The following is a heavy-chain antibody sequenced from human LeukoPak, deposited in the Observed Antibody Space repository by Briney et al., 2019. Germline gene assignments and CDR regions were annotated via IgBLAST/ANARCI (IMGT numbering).Heavy chain of an antibody. Sequence: GGSLRLSCAGSGFTVSSNSMTWVRQAPGKGLEWVSVIYSGGSTYYADSVKGRFTISRDNSKSTLYIQMNSLRAEDTAVYYCARAKPKNMVRGLIMRRESRYYFDYWGQGTLVTVSS. D-gene: IGHD3-10*01. J-gene: IGHJ4*02. V-gene: IGHV3-53*01. CDR3: ARAKPKNMVRGLIMRRESRYYFDY. CDR1: GFTVSSNS. CDR2: IYSGGST.